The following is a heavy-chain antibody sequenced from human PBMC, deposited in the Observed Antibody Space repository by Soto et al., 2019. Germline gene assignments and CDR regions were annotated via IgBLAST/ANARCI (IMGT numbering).Heavy chain of an antibody. D-gene: IGHD2-21*02. J-gene: IGHJ5*02. Sequence: QVQLVQSGAEVKKPGASVKVSCKASGYTFTGYYMHWVRQAPGQGFEWMGWINPNSGGTNYAQKFQGRVTMTRDTSISTAYMELSRLRSDDTAVYYCARDAGGGDPNNWFDPWGQGTLVTVSS. CDR3: ARDAGGGDPNNWFDP. V-gene: IGHV1-2*02. CDR2: INPNSGGT. CDR1: GYTFTGYY.